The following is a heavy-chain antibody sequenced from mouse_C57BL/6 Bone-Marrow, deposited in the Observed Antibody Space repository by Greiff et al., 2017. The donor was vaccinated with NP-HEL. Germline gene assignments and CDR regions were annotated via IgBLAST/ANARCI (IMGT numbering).Heavy chain of an antibody. CDR1: GYTFTSYW. CDR2: IDPSDSYT. CDR3: ARKSKGGDYFDC. D-gene: IGHD1-3*01. Sequence: QVQLQQPGAELVMPGASVKLSCKASGYTFTSYWMHWVKQRPGQGLEWIGEIDPSDSYTNYNQKFKGKSTLTVDKSSSTAYMQLSSLTSEDSAVYYCARKSKGGDYFDCWGQGTTLTVSS. J-gene: IGHJ2*01. V-gene: IGHV1-69*01.